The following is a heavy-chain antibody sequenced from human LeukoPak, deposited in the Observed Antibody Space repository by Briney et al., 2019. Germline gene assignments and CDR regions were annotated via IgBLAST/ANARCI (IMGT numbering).Heavy chain of an antibody. J-gene: IGHJ6*02. Sequence: GGSLRLSCAASGFTFSSYAMSWVRQAPGKGLEWVSAISGSGGSTYYADSVKGRFTISRDNSKNTLYLQMNSLRAEDTAVYYCATFIAAAGTVDYYYYGMDVWGQGTTVTVSS. V-gene: IGHV3-23*01. CDR3: ATFIAAAGTVDYYYYGMDV. CDR2: ISGSGGST. D-gene: IGHD6-13*01. CDR1: GFTFSSYA.